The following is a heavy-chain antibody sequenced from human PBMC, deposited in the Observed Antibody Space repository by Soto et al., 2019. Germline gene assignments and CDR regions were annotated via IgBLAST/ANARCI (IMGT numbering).Heavy chain of an antibody. D-gene: IGHD4-17*01. CDR1: GYTLTELS. CDR3: AKAFSTVTTLELIYYYYYMDV. V-gene: IGHV1-24*01. CDR2: FDPDNGKT. J-gene: IGHJ6*03. Sequence: ASVKVSCKVSGYTLTELSMHWVRQAPGKGLEWMGGFDPDNGKTIYAQKFQGRVTMTKNTSISTAYMELSSLRSEDTAVHYCAKAFSTVTTLELIYYYYYMDVWGKGTTVTVSS.